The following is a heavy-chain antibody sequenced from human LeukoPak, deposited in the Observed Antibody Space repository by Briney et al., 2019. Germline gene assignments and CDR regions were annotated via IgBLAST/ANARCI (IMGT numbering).Heavy chain of an antibody. Sequence: GGSLRLSRAPSGFIFSSYAMSSVREGPGKGLQWVSSISGSDANTYNADSVKGRFTISRDNSKTTLYVQMNSLRAEDTAVYYCAREGTGTIDYWGQGTLVTVSS. CDR2: ISGSDANT. CDR1: GFIFSSYA. D-gene: IGHD1-1*01. CDR3: AREGTGTIDY. V-gene: IGHV3-23*01. J-gene: IGHJ4*02.